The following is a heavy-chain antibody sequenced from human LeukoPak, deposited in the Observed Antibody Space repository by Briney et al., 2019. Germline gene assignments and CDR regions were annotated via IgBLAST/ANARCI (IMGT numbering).Heavy chain of an antibody. D-gene: IGHD2-2*01. V-gene: IGHV3-21*01. CDR3: ARGERGLYCSSTSCYPVL. J-gene: IGHJ4*02. CDR1: GFTFSSYS. CDR2: ISSSSSYI. Sequence: GVSLRLSCAASGFTFSSYSMNWVRQAPGKELEWVSSISSSSSYIYYADSVKGRFTISRDNAKNSRYLQMNSLRAEDTAVYYCARGERGLYCSSTSCYPVLGGQGTLVTVSS.